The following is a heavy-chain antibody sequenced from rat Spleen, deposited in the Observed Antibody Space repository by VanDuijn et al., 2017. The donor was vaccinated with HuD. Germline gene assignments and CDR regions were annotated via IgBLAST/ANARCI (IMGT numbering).Heavy chain of an antibody. Sequence: QVQLKESGPGLVQPSQTLSLTCTVSEFSLTGNNIHWVRQPPGKGLEWMGRMRYDGDTSYNSALKSRLSISRDTSKSQVFLKMNSLQTEDTATYYCARGERGTTFDYWGQGVMVTVSS. CDR2: MRYDGDT. CDR1: EFSLTGNN. D-gene: IGHD1-5*01. J-gene: IGHJ2*01. CDR3: ARGERGTTFDY. V-gene: IGHV2S30*01.